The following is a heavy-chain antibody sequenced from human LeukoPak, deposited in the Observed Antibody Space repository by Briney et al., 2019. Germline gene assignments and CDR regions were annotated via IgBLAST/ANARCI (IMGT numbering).Heavy chain of an antibody. V-gene: IGHV3-48*04. CDR2: ISSSSSTI. D-gene: IGHD2-2*01. CDR1: GFTFSSYS. Sequence: QSGGSLRLSCAASGFTFSSYSMNWVRQAPGKGLEWVSYISSSSSTIYYADSVKGRFTISRDNAKNSLYLQMNSLRAEDTAVYYCARDPVVVPAAVRVYYYYYMDVWGKGTTVTVSS. CDR3: ARDPVVVPAAVRVYYYYYMDV. J-gene: IGHJ6*03.